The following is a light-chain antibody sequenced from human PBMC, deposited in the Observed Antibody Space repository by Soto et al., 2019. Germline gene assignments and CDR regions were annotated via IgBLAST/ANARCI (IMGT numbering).Light chain of an antibody. V-gene: IGKV1-5*01. J-gene: IGKJ1*01. CDR3: PHHRIYRA. Sequence: DVQMTHLPSNLSASVRHRVTITCRSSQSISKCLAWYQHKPGKAPKLLMYDVSSLESGVPSRFSGSGYGTEFTLTISSLQSNDFATYYTPHHRIYRAFGQRSKVDI. CDR2: DVS. CDR1: QSISKC.